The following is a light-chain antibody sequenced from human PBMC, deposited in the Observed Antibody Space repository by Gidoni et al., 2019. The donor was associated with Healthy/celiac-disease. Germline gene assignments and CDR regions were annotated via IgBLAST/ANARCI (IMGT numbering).Light chain of an antibody. J-gene: IGKJ4*01. CDR2: AAS. CDR1: QCVSSY. V-gene: IGKV3D-11*01. Sequence: EIVLTQSPATLSLSSEERATLSCTASQCVSSYLASYQQKPGQAHRLLFYAASNSATGIPARFSGGGPGTDFTLTISSLDPEDFAVYCCQQRSNWLTFGGGTKVEIK. CDR3: QQRSNWLT.